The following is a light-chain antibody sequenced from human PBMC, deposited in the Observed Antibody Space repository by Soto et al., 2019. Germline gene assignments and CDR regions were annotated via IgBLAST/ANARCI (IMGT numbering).Light chain of an antibody. CDR1: QSISSW. V-gene: IGKV1-5*01. Sequence: DIQVTQSPSTLSASVGDRVTITCRASQSISSWLAWYQQKPGKAPRLLIYDASYLERGVPSRFSGSGSGTEFTLTISDLQPDDLATYYCQQYNSFWTFGQGTKVDIK. CDR2: DAS. J-gene: IGKJ1*01. CDR3: QQYNSFWT.